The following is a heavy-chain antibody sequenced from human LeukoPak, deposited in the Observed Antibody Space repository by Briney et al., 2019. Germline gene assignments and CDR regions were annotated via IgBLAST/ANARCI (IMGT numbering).Heavy chain of an antibody. CDR1: GLSFSKYW. CDR3: ARDFDMGITPGDDFDF. J-gene: IGHJ4*02. V-gene: IGHV3-74*01. CDR2: IKEDGTYT. Sequence: GRSLRLSCAASGLSFSKYWMHWVRHTPGEGLVWVSRIKEDGTYTSYADSVKGRFTISRDNARNTVFLQMNSLRAEDTAVYYCARDFDMGITPGDDFDFWGQGTLVTVSS. D-gene: IGHD3-9*01.